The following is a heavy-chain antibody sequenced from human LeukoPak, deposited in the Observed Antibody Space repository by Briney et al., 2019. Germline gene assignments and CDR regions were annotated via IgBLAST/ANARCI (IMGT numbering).Heavy chain of an antibody. CDR2: IYYSGST. Sequence: PSETLSLTCTVSGGSISSYYWSWIRQPPGKGLEWIGFIYYSGSTNYNPSLKSRVTISVDTSKNQFSLKLSSVTAADTAVYYCARENNLSGYKRPLDYWGQGTLVTVSS. J-gene: IGHJ4*02. D-gene: IGHD3-22*01. CDR3: ARENNLSGYKRPLDY. V-gene: IGHV4-59*01. CDR1: GGSISSYY.